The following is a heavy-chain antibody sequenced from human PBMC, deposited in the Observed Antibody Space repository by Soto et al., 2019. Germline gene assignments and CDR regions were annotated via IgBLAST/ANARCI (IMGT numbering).Heavy chain of an antibody. V-gene: IGHV3-23*01. Sequence: EVQLLESGGGLIQPGGSLRLSCAASGFTFSSYAVSWVRQAPGKGREWVSAISGTGDPAYYADSVKGRFTISRGNSKNTLFLQLNSLRAEDTAIYYCAISAYDFWSGYYYFDYWGRGTLVTVSS. CDR2: ISGTGDPA. CDR1: GFTFSSYA. J-gene: IGHJ4*02. CDR3: AISAYDFWSGYYYFDY. D-gene: IGHD3-3*01.